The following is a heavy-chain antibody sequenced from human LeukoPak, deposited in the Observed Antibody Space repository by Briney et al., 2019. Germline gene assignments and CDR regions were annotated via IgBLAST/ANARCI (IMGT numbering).Heavy chain of an antibody. CDR3: ARDLMGACNWFDP. J-gene: IGHJ5*02. V-gene: IGHV1-2*02. CDR2: INPNSGGT. D-gene: IGHD1-26*01. CDR1: GYTFTGYY. Sequence: ASVKVSCKASGYTFTGYYMHWVRQAPGQGLEWMGWINPNSGGTSYAQKFQGRVTMTRDMSTSTVYMELSSLRSEDTAVYYCARDLMGACNWFDPWGQGTLVTVSS.